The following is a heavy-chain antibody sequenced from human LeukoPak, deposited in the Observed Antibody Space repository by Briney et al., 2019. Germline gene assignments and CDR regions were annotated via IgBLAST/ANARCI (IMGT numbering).Heavy chain of an antibody. CDR1: GFTFSTPA. D-gene: IGHD1-7*01. J-gene: IGHJ4*02. CDR2: IGGGDDI. Sequence: GGSLRLSCAASGFTFSTPALSWVPQAPGKGLEYVSGIGGGDDIHYADSVKGRFTVSRDNSKNTLFLQMNSLRAEDTAVYYCAKDATPGNSMWDYFDYWGQGTLVTVSS. CDR3: AKDATPGNSMWDYFDY. V-gene: IGHV3-23*01.